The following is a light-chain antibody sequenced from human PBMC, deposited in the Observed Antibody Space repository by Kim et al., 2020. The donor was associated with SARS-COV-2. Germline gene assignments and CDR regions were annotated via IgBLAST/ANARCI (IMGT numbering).Light chain of an antibody. J-gene: IGLJ3*02. V-gene: IGLV1-44*01. CDR1: SSNIGVNS. CDR2: DND. Sequence: GQRVSISCSGSSSNIGVNSVNWYQQLPGTAPKVVIYDNDHRPSGVPGRFSASRSGTSASLAISGLQSEDEADYYCAAWDDSLNGWVFGGGTQLTVL. CDR3: AAWDDSLNGWV.